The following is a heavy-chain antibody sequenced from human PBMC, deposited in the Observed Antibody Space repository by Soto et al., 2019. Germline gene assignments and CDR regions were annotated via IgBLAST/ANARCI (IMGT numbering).Heavy chain of an antibody. J-gene: IGHJ4*02. CDR2: MNPNSGNT. CDR3: ARLATLDY. V-gene: IGHV1-8*01. D-gene: IGHD3-3*02. Sequence: ASVKVSCKASGYTFTSYDINWVRQAPGQGLEWVGWMNPNSGNTGYVQKFQGRVHMTRNTSISTAYMGLGSLRSEDTAVYYWARLATLDYWGQGTLVTVSS. CDR1: GYTFTSYD.